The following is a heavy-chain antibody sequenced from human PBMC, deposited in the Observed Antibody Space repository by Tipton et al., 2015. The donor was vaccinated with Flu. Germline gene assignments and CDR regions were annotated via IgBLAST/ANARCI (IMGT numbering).Heavy chain of an antibody. CDR1: GFTLSDSY. CDR2: VDPERHET. D-gene: IGHD2-8*01. CDR3: ATDLRPRNGEIEY. V-gene: IGHV1-69-2*01. J-gene: IGHJ4*02. Sequence: QSGPEVKRAGSTVKISCKVSGFTLSDSYIHWVQQAPGKGLEWMGLVDPERHETFYADKFRGRVTITADSSTDIAYMELTNLRSEDTAAFFCATDLRPRNGEIEYWGQGTLVTVSS.